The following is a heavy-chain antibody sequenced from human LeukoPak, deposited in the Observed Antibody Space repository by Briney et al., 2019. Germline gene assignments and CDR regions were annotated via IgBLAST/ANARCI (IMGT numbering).Heavy chain of an antibody. D-gene: IGHD3-22*01. CDR1: GFKFDDYG. Sequence: GGSLRLSCAASGFKFDDYGMSWVRQAPGKGLEWVCDINWNGAWTGYADSVKGRFTISRDNAKNSLYLQMNSLRAEDTALYYCAGYYYDSSRGFDLWRQGTLVTVSA. J-gene: IGHJ5*02. V-gene: IGHV3-20*04. CDR2: INWNGAWT. CDR3: AGYYYDSSRGFDL.